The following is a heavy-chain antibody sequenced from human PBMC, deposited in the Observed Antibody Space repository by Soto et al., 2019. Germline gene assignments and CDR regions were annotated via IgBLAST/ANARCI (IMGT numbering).Heavy chain of an antibody. CDR1: GLPFSSYA. V-gene: IGHV3-23*01. Sequence: QLLESGGGLVKPGGSLRLSCVASGLPFSSYAMSWVRQAPGKGLEWVSGISIGGGGTHYADSVEGRFTISRDDGENTLYLQMTSLRAEDTAMYFCACDYWGQGTLGTVSS. J-gene: IGHJ4*02. CDR2: ISIGGGGT. CDR3: ACDY.